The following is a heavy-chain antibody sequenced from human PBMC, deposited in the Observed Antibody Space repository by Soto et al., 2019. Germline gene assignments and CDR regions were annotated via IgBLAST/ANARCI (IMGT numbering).Heavy chain of an antibody. CDR3: VKTFSTGKIFDI. CDR1: GFIFSNYG. CDR2: ISKDGGST. V-gene: IGHV3-64D*08. D-gene: IGHD2-15*01. J-gene: IGHJ3*02. Sequence: GGSLRLSCSASGFIFSNYGMHWVRQAPGKGLEYVSAISKDGGSTYYADPVKGRFTISRDNSKNTLDLQMSSLRPEDTAVYYCVKTFSTGKIFDIWGQGTMVTVSS.